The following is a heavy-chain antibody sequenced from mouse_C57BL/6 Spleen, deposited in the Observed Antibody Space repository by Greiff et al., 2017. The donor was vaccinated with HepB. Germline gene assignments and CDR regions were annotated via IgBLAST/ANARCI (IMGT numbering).Heavy chain of an antibody. CDR2: ISYDGSN. D-gene: IGHD1-1*01. V-gene: IGHV3-6*01. Sequence: ESGPGLVKPSQSLSLTCSVTGYSITSGYYWNWIRQFPGNKLEWMGYISYDGSNNYNPSLKNRISITRDTSKNQFFLKLNSVTTEDTATYYCARGDYYYGSSPPWFAYWGQGTLVTVSA. CDR3: ARGDYYYGSSPPWFAY. J-gene: IGHJ3*01. CDR1: GYSITSGYY.